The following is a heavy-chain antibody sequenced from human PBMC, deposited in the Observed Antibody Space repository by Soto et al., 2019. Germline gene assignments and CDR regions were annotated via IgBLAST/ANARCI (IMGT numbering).Heavy chain of an antibody. CDR2: MNPNSGNT. J-gene: IGHJ6*02. CDR3: ASYCSGGSCYSGHYGMDV. CDR1: GYTFISYD. V-gene: IGHV1-8*01. Sequence: ASVKVSCKASGYTFISYDINWVRQATGQGLEWMGWMNPNSGNTGYAQKFQGRVTMTRNTSISTAYMELSSLRSEDTAVYYCASYCSGGSCYSGHYGMDVWGQGTTVTVSS. D-gene: IGHD2-15*01.